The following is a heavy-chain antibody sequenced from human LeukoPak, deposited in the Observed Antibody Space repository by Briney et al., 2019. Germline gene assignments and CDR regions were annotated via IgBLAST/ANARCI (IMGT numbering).Heavy chain of an antibody. V-gene: IGHV3-11*04. J-gene: IGHJ6*03. D-gene: IGHD4-17*01. Sequence: GGSLRLSCVASGFPFSDYYMSWIRQAPGKGLEWISYITNSGSTTFYADSVKGRFSISRDNANNSLFLQMNSLRAEDTAVYYCTRDVRLRHKYYYMDVWGKGTTVTVSS. CDR3: TRDVRLRHKYYYMDV. CDR1: GFPFSDYY. CDR2: ITNSGSTT.